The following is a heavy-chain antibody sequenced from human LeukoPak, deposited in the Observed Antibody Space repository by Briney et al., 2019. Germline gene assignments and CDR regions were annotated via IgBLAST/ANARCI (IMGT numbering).Heavy chain of an antibody. CDR2: ISGSGGST. D-gene: IGHD6-13*01. V-gene: IGHV3-23*01. J-gene: IGHJ4*02. Sequence: GGSLRLSCAASGFTFSSYSMNWVRQAPGKGLEWVSAISGSGGSTYYADSVKGRFTISRDNSKNTLYLQMNSLRAEDTAVYYCAKDRIWQQLVRSSDYWGQGTLVTVSS. CDR1: GFTFSSYS. CDR3: AKDRIWQQLVRSSDY.